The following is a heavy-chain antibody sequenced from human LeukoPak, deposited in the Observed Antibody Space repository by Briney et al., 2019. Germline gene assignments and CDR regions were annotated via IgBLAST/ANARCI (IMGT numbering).Heavy chain of an antibody. V-gene: IGHV1-69-2*01. D-gene: IGHD3-3*01. J-gene: IGHJ4*02. CDR2: VDPEDGET. CDR3: TLSYYDFWSGSSD. CDR1: GYTFTDYY. Sequence: ATVKISCKASGYTFTDYYMHWVQQAPGKGLEWMGRVDPEDGETLYSEKVQGRGTISTDTAKDTAYMELSSTRSEDTAVYYCTLSYYDFWSGSSDWGQGTLVTVSS.